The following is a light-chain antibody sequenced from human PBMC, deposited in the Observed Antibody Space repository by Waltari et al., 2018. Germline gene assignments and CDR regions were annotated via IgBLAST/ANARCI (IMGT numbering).Light chain of an antibody. J-gene: IGLJ2*01. CDR2: QDT. Sequence: SYELTQPPSVSVSPGQTATITCSGDKLGSQFACWYQQKPGQSPVLVIYQDTKRPSGIPGRFSGSTSGNTATLTISGTQPMDEADYYCRAWDSSTAVFGGGTKLTVL. CDR1: KLGSQF. CDR3: RAWDSSTAV. V-gene: IGLV3-1*01.